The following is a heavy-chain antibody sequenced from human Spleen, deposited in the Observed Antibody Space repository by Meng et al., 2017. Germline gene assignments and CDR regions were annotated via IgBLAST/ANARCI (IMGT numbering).Heavy chain of an antibody. CDR2: ISDYSGNT. CDR3: TRAPRMLYSGSGNYYRNDAFKI. D-gene: IGHD3-10*01. V-gene: IGHV1-18*04. Sequence: ASVKVSCKTFGYIFTTYGITWVRQAPGQGLEWMGCISDYSGNTNYAQRFQGRVTLTTDTSTKTAYMELRSLRSDDTAVYFCTRAPRMLYSGSGNYYRNDAFKIWGQGTMVTVSS. CDR1: GYIFTTYG. J-gene: IGHJ3*02.